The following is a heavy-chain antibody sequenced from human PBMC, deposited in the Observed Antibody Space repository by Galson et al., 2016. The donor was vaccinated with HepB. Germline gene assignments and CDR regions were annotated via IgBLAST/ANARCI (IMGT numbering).Heavy chain of an antibody. CDR3: ARTRTVFGVVITGGWFDP. CDR1: GGTFSSYA. D-gene: IGHD3-3*01. V-gene: IGHV1-69*06. J-gene: IGHJ5*02. Sequence: SVKVSCKASGGTFSSYAISWVRQAPGQGLEWMGGIIPIFGTANYAQKFKGRVTITADKSTSKAYMELSRLRSEDTAVYYCARTRTVFGVVITGGWFDPWGQGTLVTVSS. CDR2: IIPIFGTA.